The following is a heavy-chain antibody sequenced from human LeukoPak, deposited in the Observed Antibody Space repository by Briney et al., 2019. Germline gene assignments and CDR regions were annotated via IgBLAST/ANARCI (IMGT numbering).Heavy chain of an antibody. CDR3: ARLRLWFDY. Sequence: SETLSLTCTVSSGSISSGSYYWSWIRQPAGKGLEWIGRIYTSGSTNYNPSLKSRVTISVDTSKNQFSLKLSSVTAADTAVYYCARLRLWFDYWGQGTLVTVSS. CDR1: SGSISSGSYY. V-gene: IGHV4-61*02. D-gene: IGHD5-18*01. CDR2: IYTSGST. J-gene: IGHJ4*02.